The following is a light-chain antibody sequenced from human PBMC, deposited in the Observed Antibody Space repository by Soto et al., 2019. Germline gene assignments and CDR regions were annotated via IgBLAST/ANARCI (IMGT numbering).Light chain of an antibody. Sequence: EIVLTQSPGTLSLSPGERATLSRRASQGVASNYLAWYQQKPGQAPRLLIYGASIRATGVPYRFSGSGSGTDFTLTITRLEPEDFAVYYCQLYGTSPLMFTFGQGTNLGVK. V-gene: IGKV3-20*01. CDR3: QLYGTSPLMFT. CDR1: QGVASNY. J-gene: IGKJ2*01. CDR2: GAS.